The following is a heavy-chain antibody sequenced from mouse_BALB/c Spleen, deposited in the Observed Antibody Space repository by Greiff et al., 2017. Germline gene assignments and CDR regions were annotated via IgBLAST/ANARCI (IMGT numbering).Heavy chain of an antibody. CDR2: ISSGSSTI. CDR1: GFTFSSFG. CDR3: ARGKYGNFYYAMDY. J-gene: IGHJ4*01. V-gene: IGHV5-17*02. D-gene: IGHD2-10*02. Sequence: EVKLVESGGGLVQPGGSRKLSCAASGFTFSSFGMHWVRQAPEKGLEWVAYISSGSSTIYYADTVKGRFTISRDNPTNTLFLQMTSLRSEDTAMYYCARGKYGNFYYAMDYWGQGTSVTVSS.